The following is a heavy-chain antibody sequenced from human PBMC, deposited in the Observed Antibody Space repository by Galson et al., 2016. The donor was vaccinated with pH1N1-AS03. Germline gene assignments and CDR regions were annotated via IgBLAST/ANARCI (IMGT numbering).Heavy chain of an antibody. CDR3: TREATTCGFDI. CDR1: HGSVSNHY. J-gene: IGHJ3*02. Sequence: ETLSLTCTVSHGSVSNHYWTWIRQPPGKGLEWIGYVHSSGSTSYNRSLKSRLIISVDTSKNQLSLKLTSVTAADTAMYYCTREATTCGFDIWAKGQWSPSLQ. D-gene: IGHD4-17*01. CDR2: VHSSGST. V-gene: IGHV4-59*02.